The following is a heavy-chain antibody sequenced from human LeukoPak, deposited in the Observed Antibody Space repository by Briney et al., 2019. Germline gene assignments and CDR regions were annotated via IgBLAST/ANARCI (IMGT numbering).Heavy chain of an antibody. CDR1: GFTFSSYA. V-gene: IGHV3-30-3*01. CDR2: ISYDGSNK. J-gene: IGHJ3*02. CDR3: ARGGLDAFDI. Sequence: PGGSLRLSCAASGFTFSSYAMPWVRQAPGKGLEWVAVISYDGSNKYYADSVKGRFTISRDNSKNTLYLQMNSLRAEDTAVYYCARGGLDAFDIWGQGTMVTVSS.